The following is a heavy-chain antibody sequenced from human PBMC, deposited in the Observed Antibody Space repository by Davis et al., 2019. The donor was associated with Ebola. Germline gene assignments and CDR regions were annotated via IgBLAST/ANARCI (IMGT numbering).Heavy chain of an antibody. D-gene: IGHD3-16*01. CDR3: ARGLCCLNKNYGMDV. V-gene: IGHV3-21*01. Sequence: GGSLRLSCAASGFTFSIYSMNWVRQAPGKGLEWVSSISSSSSYIYYADSVKGRFTISRDNAKNSLYLQMNSLRAEDTAVYYCARGLCCLNKNYGMDVWGQGTTVTVSS. CDR1: GFTFSIYS. J-gene: IGHJ6*02. CDR2: ISSSSSYI.